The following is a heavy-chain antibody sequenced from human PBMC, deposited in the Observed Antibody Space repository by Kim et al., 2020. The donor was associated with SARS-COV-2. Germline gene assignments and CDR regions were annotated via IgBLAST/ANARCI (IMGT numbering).Heavy chain of an antibody. D-gene: IGHD2-2*02. CDR3: ARDLVWARRYCSSTSCYTGYYYGMDV. Sequence: SVKVSCKASGGTFSSYAISWVRQAPGQGLEWMGGIIPIFGTANYAQKFQGRVTTTADESTSTAYMELSSLRSEDTAVYYCARDLVWARRYCSSTSCYTGYYYGMDVWGQGTTVTVSS. CDR1: GGTFSSYA. J-gene: IGHJ6*02. V-gene: IGHV1-69*13. CDR2: IIPIFGTA.